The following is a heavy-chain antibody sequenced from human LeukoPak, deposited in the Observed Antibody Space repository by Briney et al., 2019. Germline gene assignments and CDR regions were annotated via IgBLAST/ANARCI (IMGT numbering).Heavy chain of an antibody. Sequence: PSETLSLTCTVSGLSISANSWSWIRQPPGKGLEWIGYIYNSVTTNYNPSLTSRVTISVDTSKNQLPLKLSSATAADTAVYYCARGARSSDYWGQGTLVTVSS. V-gene: IGHV4-59*13. J-gene: IGHJ4*02. CDR3: ARGARSSDY. CDR2: IYNSVTT. CDR1: GLSISANS. D-gene: IGHD3-10*01.